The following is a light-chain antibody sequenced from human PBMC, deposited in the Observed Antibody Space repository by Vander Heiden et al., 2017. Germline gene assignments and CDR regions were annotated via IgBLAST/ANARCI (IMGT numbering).Light chain of an antibody. V-gene: IGLV1-44*01. CDR3: AAWDDSLNSWV. CDR1: SSNIGSNT. CDR2: SNN. Sequence: QSVLTKPPSASGTPGPRVTISCSGSSSNIGSNTVSWYQQLPGTAPKLLIYSNNQRPSGVPDRFSGSKSGTSASLAISGLQSEDEADYYCAAWDDSLNSWVFGGGTKLTVL. J-gene: IGLJ3*02.